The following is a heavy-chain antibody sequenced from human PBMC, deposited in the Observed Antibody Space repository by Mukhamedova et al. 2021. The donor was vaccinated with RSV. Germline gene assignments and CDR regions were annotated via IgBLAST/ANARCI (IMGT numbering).Heavy chain of an antibody. J-gene: IGHJ4*02. D-gene: IGHD1-1*01. Sequence: EMNWVRQAPGKGLEWVSYISSSGSTIYYADSVKGRFTISRDNAKNSLYLQMNSLRAEDTAVYYCARGTGRGRGLYYFDYWGQGTL. CDR2: ISSSGSTI. V-gene: IGHV3-48*03. CDR3: ARGTGRGRGLYYFDY.